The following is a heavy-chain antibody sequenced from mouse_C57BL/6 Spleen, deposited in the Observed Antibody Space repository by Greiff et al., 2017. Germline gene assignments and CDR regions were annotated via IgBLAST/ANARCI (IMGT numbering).Heavy chain of an antibody. J-gene: IGHJ4*01. CDR1: GYTFTSYW. CDR2: IDPSDSYT. CDR3: ARRYAAMDY. Sequence: QVQLQQPGAELVMPGASVKLSCKASGYTFTSYWMHWVKQRPGQGLEWIGEIDPSDSYTNYNQKFKGKSTLTVDKSSSTAYMQLSSLTSEDSAVYYCARRYAAMDYWGQGTSVTVSS. D-gene: IGHD2-10*02. V-gene: IGHV1-69*01.